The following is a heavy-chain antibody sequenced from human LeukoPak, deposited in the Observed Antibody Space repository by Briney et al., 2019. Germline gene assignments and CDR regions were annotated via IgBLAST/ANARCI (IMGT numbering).Heavy chain of an antibody. Sequence: GGSLRLSCAASGFTFSSYAMSWVRPAPGKGLEWVSAIGDSGGSTFYADSVKGRFTISRDNSKNTLYLQMNSLRAEDTAVYYCAKGCGGSCYRFDYWGQGTLVTVSS. J-gene: IGHJ4*02. CDR2: IGDSGGST. CDR3: AKGCGGSCYRFDY. D-gene: IGHD2-15*01. CDR1: GFTFSSYA. V-gene: IGHV3-23*01.